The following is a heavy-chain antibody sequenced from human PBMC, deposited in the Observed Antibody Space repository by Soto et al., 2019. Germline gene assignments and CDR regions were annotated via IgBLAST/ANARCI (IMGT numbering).Heavy chain of an antibody. CDR2: IYYSGST. D-gene: IGHD6-13*01. J-gene: IGHJ2*01. V-gene: IGHV4-31*03. CDR3: ARVARQQLVLRSWYFDL. CDR1: GGSISSGGYY. Sequence: QVQLQESGPGLVKPSQTLSLTCTVSGGSISSGGYYWSWIRQHPGKGLEWIGYIYYSGSTYYNPSLKSRVTISVDTSKNQFSLKLSSVTAADTAVYYCARVARQQLVLRSWYFDLWGRGTLVTVSS.